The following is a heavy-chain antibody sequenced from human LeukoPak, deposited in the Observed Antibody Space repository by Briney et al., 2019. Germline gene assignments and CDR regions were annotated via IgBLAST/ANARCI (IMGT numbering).Heavy chain of an antibody. CDR3: AREIGGGHHYFEH. D-gene: IGHD1-26*01. J-gene: IGHJ4*02. CDR1: GFTVSSST. Sequence: GGSLRLSCAASGFTVSSSTMSWVRQAPGKGLEWVANLYSDALDGITNYADSVKGRFTISRDNSQNTLYLQMNSLRVEDTATYYCAREIGGGHHYFEHWGQGTVVTVSS. V-gene: IGHV3-53*01. CDR2: LYSDALDGIT.